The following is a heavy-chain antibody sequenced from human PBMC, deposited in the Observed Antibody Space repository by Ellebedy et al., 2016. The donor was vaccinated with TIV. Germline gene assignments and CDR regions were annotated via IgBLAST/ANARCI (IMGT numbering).Heavy chain of an antibody. J-gene: IGHJ4*02. CDR3: ARSVMKVVTAAPLGY. V-gene: IGHV1-2*02. CDR2: LNVASTDT. CDR1: GYTFTGYY. D-gene: IGHD3-22*01. Sequence: AASVKVSCKASGYTFTGYYIHWVRQAPGQGLEWMGWLNVASTDTNYAQRLRDRVTMTRDTSISTAYMDLSRLTSDDTAVYYCARSVMKVVTAAPLGYWGQGTLVTVSS.